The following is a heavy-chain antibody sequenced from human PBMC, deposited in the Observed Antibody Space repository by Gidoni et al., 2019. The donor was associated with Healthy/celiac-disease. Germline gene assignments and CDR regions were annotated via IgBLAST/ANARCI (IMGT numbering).Heavy chain of an antibody. CDR3: ASTVTTFSGWFDP. J-gene: IGHJ5*02. V-gene: IGHV3-21*01. D-gene: IGHD4-17*01. CDR1: GFTFSSYS. Sequence: EVQLVESGGGLVKPGGSLRLSCAAAGFTFSSYSMNWVRQAPGKGLECVSSISISSSYIYYADSVKGRFTISRDNAKNSLYLQMNSLRAEDTAVYYCASTVTTFSGWFDPWGQGPLVTVSS. CDR2: ISISSSYI.